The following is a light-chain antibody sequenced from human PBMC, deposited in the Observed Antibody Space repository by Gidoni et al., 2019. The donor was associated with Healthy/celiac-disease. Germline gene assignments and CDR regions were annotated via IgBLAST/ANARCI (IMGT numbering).Light chain of an antibody. CDR3: QQYNRLFT. Sequence: DIQMTQSPSTLSASVGDRVTITCRASQSISSWLAWYQQKPGKAPNLLIYKASSLESGVQSRFSGRGSGTEFTLTISSLQHDDFATYCCQQYNRLFTFGPGTKVDIK. J-gene: IGKJ3*01. V-gene: IGKV1-5*03. CDR1: QSISSW. CDR2: KAS.